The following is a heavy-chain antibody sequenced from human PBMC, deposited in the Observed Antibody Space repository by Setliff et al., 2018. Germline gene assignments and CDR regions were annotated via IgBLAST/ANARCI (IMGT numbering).Heavy chain of an antibody. J-gene: IGHJ6*02. Sequence: PSETLSLTCTVSGGSISNYYWSWIRQPAGKGLEWIGRIYTSGSTYYNPSLKSRVTISVDTSKNQFSLKLSSVTAADTAVYYCARGGEGALGIPYYGMDVWGQGTTVTVSS. D-gene: IGHD2-21*01. CDR2: IYTSGST. V-gene: IGHV4-4*07. CDR1: GGSISNYY. CDR3: ARGGEGALGIPYYGMDV.